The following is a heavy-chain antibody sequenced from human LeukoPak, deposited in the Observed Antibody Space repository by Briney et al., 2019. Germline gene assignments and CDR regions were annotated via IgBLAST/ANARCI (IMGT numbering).Heavy chain of an antibody. D-gene: IGHD3-22*01. CDR2: INTDGKTT. V-gene: IGHV3-74*01. Sequence: GGPLRLSCVASGFTFSSSWMHWVRQAPGKGLVWVSRINTDGKTTTYADSVKGRFTISRDNSKNTLYLQMNSLRAEDTAVYYCASGYYYDSAGWGQGTLVTVSS. CDR1: GFTFSSSW. CDR3: ASGYYYDSAG. J-gene: IGHJ4*02.